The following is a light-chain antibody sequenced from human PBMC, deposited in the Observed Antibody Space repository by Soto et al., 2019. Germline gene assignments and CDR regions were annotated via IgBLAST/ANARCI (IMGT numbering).Light chain of an antibody. V-gene: IGKV3D-15*01. Sequence: EVVITQSPATLSVSPGEGATLSCRASQSVNRNYLAWYQQKSGQAPRLLIYGISTRATGIPDRFSASGSGTEFTLTISSLQPEDIAVYYCQQYTQWPITFGQGTRLEIK. J-gene: IGKJ5*01. CDR1: QSVNRN. CDR2: GIS. CDR3: QQYTQWPIT.